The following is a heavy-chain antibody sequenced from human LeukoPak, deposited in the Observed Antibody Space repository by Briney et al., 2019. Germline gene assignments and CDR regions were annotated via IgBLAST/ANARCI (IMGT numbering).Heavy chain of an antibody. J-gene: IGHJ4*02. CDR3: ARQHYYYDGSTYYYADFGAFDY. CDR2: IYPDDSDT. D-gene: IGHD3-22*01. V-gene: IGHV5-51*01. Sequence: KAGESLKISCKASGYTFSNYWIGWVRQMPGKGLEWMGMIYPDDSDTRSSPSFQGQVTISADKSIKTAYLQWSSLKASDTAIYYCARQHYYYDGSTYYYADFGAFDYWGQGTLVTVSS. CDR1: GYTFSNYW.